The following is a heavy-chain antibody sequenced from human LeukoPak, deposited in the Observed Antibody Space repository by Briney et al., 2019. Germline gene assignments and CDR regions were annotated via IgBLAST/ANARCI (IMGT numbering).Heavy chain of an antibody. CDR1: GGSFSGYY. Sequence: SETLSLTCAVYGGSFSGYYWSWIRQPPGKGLEWIGEINHSGSTNYNPSLKSRVTISVDTSKNQFSLKLSSVTAADTAVYYCARILASGYYYSDYWGQGTLVTVSS. J-gene: IGHJ4*02. V-gene: IGHV4-34*01. CDR2: INHSGST. CDR3: ARILASGYYYSDY. D-gene: IGHD3-22*01.